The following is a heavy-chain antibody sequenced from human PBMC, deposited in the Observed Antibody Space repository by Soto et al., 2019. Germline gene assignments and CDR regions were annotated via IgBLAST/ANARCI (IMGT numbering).Heavy chain of an antibody. Sequence: ASVKVSCKASGYTFTSYGISWVRQAPGQGLEWMGWISAYNGNTNYAQKLQGRVTMTTDTSTSTAYMELRSLRPDDTAVYYCGTPLPFYHILTGNPEDNAAFDIGRHGT. CDR3: GTPLPFYHILTGNPEDNAAFDI. D-gene: IGHD3-9*01. CDR2: ISAYNGNT. J-gene: IGHJ3*02. V-gene: IGHV1-18*01. CDR1: GYTFTSYG.